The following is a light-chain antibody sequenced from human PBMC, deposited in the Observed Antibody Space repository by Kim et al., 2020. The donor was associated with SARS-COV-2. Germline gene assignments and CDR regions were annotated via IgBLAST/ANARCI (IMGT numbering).Light chain of an antibody. J-gene: IGKJ1*01. CDR3: QKCDSAPWT. CDR1: QDISNY. V-gene: IGKV1-27*01. Sequence: ASVEDRLTIPCRASQDISNYLAWFQLKPGKAPKLLIYAASALQPGVPSRFSGSGSGTDFTLTVTSLQPEDVATYYCQKCDSAPWTFGQGTKVDIK. CDR2: AAS.